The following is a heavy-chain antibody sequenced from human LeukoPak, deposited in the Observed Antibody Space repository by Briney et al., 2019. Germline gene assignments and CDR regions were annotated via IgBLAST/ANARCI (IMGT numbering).Heavy chain of an antibody. D-gene: IGHD2-8*01. J-gene: IGHJ3*02. CDR3: ARRYCTNGVCYRSAFDI. CDR2: IYHSGST. V-gene: IGHV4-4*02. Sequence: SETLSLTCAVSGGSISSSNWWSWVRQPPGKGLEWIGEIYHSGSTNYNPSLKSRVTISVDKSKNQFSLKLSSVTAADTAVYYCARRYCTNGVCYRSAFDIWGQGTMVTVSS. CDR1: GGSISSSNW.